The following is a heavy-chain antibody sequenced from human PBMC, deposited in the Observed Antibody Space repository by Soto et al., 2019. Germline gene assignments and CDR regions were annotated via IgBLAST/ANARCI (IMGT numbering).Heavy chain of an antibody. D-gene: IGHD1-1*01. CDR2: ISGSGDTT. CDR3: AKDRQQSRYNGMDV. Sequence: EVQLLESGGGLIQPGGSLTLSCAASGFTFSDYAMSWVRQAPGERLEWVSAISGSGDTTNYVDSVKGRFTISRDNSKNTLYLQMNSLRLEDTAIYYCAKDRQQSRYNGMDVLGQGTTVTVAS. CDR1: GFTFSDYA. J-gene: IGHJ6*02. V-gene: IGHV3-23*01.